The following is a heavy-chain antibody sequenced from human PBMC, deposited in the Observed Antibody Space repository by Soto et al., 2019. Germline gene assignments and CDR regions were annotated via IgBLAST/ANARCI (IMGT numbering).Heavy chain of an antibody. D-gene: IGHD3-22*01. Sequence: GASVKVSCLASGDTFNNYAISWGRQAPGQGLEWVGGMVYKFDATNSAQRFQGRVTITADESTHTAYIALSRLRYQDRAGYDCVKGSYYDASSGLDTPGMYYRDFGLHGCGQGSTVTVSS. V-gene: IGHV1-69*13. CDR3: VKGSYYDASSGLDTPGMYYRDFGLHG. CDR2: MVYKFDAT. J-gene: IGHJ6*02. CDR1: GDTFNNYA.